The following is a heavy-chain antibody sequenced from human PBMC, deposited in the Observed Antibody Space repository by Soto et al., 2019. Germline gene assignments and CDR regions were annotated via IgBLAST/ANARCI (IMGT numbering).Heavy chain of an antibody. CDR1: GFTFSSYA. D-gene: IGHD2-2*01. J-gene: IGHJ6*02. Sequence: GGSLRLSCAASGFTFSSYAMSWVRQAPGKGLEWVSAISGSGGSTYYADSVKGRFTISRDNSKNTLYLQMNSLRAEDTAVYYCAKAPPRCCSSTSCDTYYYYYGMDVWGQGTTVTVS. CDR2: ISGSGGST. V-gene: IGHV3-23*01. CDR3: AKAPPRCCSSTSCDTYYYYYGMDV.